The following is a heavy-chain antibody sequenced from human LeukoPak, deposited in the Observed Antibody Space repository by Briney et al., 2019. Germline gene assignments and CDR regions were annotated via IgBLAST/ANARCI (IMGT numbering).Heavy chain of an antibody. CDR3: ANGNRCTSPNCLGYYYFYMDA. Sequence: GGSLRLSCAASGLTFSSYAMNWVRQAPGRGLEWVSGFSGSGGTTYYADSVKGRFNISRDNYKNTLYLQMNSLRAEDTALYYCANGNRCTSPNCLGYYYFYMDAWGKGTTVTVS. D-gene: IGHD2-8*01. CDR1: GLTFSSYA. V-gene: IGHV3-23*01. J-gene: IGHJ6*03. CDR2: FSGSGGTT.